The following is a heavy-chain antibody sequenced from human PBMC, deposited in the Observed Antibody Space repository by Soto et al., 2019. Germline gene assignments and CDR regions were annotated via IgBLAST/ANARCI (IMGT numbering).Heavy chain of an antibody. J-gene: IGHJ2*01. V-gene: IGHV3-74*01. CDR3: AREYSTSGGRYYDL. Sequence: EVQLVESGGGLVQPGGSLRLSCAASGFTFSSHWMHWARQAPGKGLVWVSRINTDGSSTTYADSVKGRFTISRDNANNTRHLQMSSLRAEDTAMYYCAREYSTSGGRYYDLWGRGTLVTVSS. CDR2: INTDGSST. D-gene: IGHD3-10*01. CDR1: GFTFSSHW.